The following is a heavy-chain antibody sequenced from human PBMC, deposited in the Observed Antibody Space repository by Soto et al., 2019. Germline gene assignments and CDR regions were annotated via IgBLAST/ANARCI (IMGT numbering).Heavy chain of an antibody. Sequence: QVRLVQSGAEEKRPGASVKVSCKTYGYSLTVYGISWVRQAPGQGPEWMGWMSTYTGDTNYKRKFRGRLTMTTDISASTASMELRGVAADDTAVYCCARDPGGAAGFDPWGQGTQV. V-gene: IGHV1-18*01. D-gene: IGHD3-10*01. CDR3: ARDPGGAAGFDP. J-gene: IGHJ5*02. CDR2: MSTYTGDT. CDR1: GYSLTVYG.